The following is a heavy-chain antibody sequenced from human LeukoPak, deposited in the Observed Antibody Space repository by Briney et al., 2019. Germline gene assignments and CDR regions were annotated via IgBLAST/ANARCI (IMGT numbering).Heavy chain of an antibody. CDR1: GGSISSSTYY. J-gene: IGHJ4*02. V-gene: IGHV4-61*05. Sequence: SETLSLTCTVSGGSISSSTYYWGWIRQPPGKGLEWIGSIYCSGSTYYSGSTYYNPSLKSRVTISVDTSKNQFSLRLRSVTAADTATYYCARDRLWIEPLDYWGQGTLVIVSS. D-gene: IGHD5-18*01. CDR3: ARDRLWIEPLDY. CDR2: IYCSGSTYYSGST.